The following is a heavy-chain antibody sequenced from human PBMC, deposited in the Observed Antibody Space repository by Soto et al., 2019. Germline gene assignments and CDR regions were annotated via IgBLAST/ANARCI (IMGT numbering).Heavy chain of an antibody. V-gene: IGHV1-46*01. D-gene: IGHD6-13*01. J-gene: IGHJ4*02. CDR3: ARGAPGGYIAGPEDY. CDR1: GYTFTSYY. CDR2: INPSGGST. Sequence: QVQLVQSGAEVKKPGASVKVSCKASGYTFTSYYMHWVRQAPGQGLEWMGIINPSGGSTSYAQKFRGRVTMTRDTSTSTVYMELSSLRSEDTAVYYCARGAPGGYIAGPEDYWGQGTLVTVSS.